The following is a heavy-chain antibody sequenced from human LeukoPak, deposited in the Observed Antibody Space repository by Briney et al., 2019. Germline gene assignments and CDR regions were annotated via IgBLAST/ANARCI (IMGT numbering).Heavy chain of an antibody. Sequence: SETLSLTCTVSGGSISSYYWSWIRQPPGKGLEWIGYIYYSGSTNYNPSLESRVTISVDTSKNQFSLKLISVTAADTAVYYCARHSRDVYNYDYWGQGTLVTVSS. J-gene: IGHJ4*02. V-gene: IGHV4-59*08. CDR1: GGSISSYY. D-gene: IGHD5-24*01. CDR2: IYYSGST. CDR3: ARHSRDVYNYDY.